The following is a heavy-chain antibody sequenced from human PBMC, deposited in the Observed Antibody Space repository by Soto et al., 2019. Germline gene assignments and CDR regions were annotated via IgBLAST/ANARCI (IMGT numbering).Heavy chain of an antibody. CDR2: MNPNSGNT. D-gene: IGHD3-3*01. V-gene: IGHV1-8*01. Sequence: GASVKVSCKASGCTFTSYDINWVRQATGQGLEWMGWMNPNSGNTGYAQKFQGRVTMTRNTSISTAYMELSSLRSEDTAVYYCARGREWLLYYYYGMDVWGQGTTVTVSS. J-gene: IGHJ6*02. CDR3: ARGREWLLYYYYGMDV. CDR1: GCTFTSYD.